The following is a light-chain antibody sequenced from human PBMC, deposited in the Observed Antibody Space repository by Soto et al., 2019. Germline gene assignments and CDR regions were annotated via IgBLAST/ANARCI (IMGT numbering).Light chain of an antibody. J-gene: IGLJ1*01. Sequence: QSMLTQPPSLSAAPGQKVTISCSGRSSNIGSNYVSWFQQPPGTAPNLLIYENNKRPSGIPDRFSASKSGTSATLVITGLQAGDEADYFCGAWDISLSADVFGTGTKLTVL. CDR3: GAWDISLSADV. V-gene: IGLV1-51*02. CDR1: SSNIGSNY. CDR2: ENN.